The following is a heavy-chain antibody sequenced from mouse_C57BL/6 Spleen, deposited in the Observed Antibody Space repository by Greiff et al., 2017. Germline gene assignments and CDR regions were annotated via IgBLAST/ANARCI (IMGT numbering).Heavy chain of an antibody. J-gene: IGHJ3*01. V-gene: IGHV14-2*01. CDR2: IDPEDGEP. D-gene: IGHD2-4*01. CDR3: AHYDYDVFAY. Sequence: EVKLQESGAELVKPGASVKLSCTASGFNIKDYYMHWVKQRTEQGLEWIGRIDPEDGEPKYAPKFQGKATLTADTSSNTAYLQLSSLTSEDTAVYYCAHYDYDVFAYWGQGTLVTVSA. CDR1: GFNIKDYY.